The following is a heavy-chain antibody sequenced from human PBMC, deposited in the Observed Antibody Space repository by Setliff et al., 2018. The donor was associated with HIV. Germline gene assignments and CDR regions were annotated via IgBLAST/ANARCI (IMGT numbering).Heavy chain of an antibody. CDR3: ARRRGYGYGSDAFDF. J-gene: IGHJ3*01. Sequence: SETLSLTCTVSGGSISSSGYYWGWIRQPPGKGLEWIGSIYYSGSTYYNQSLKSRVTISVDTSKNHFSLRLSSVTAADTAVYYCARRRGYGYGSDAFDFWGQGTMVTVSS. D-gene: IGHD5-18*01. CDR2: IYYSGST. V-gene: IGHV4-39*02. CDR1: GGSISSSGYY.